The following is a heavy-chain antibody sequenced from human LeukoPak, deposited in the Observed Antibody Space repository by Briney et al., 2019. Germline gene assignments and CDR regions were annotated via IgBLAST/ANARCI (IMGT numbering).Heavy chain of an antibody. Sequence: ASVKVSCKASGYTFTSYDINWVRQATGQGLEWMGWMNPNSGNTGYAQKFQGRVTMTTDTSTSTAYMELRSLRSDDTAVYYCARAVRALSTSWFDPWGQGTLVTVSS. J-gene: IGHJ5*02. D-gene: IGHD2-2*01. CDR2: MNPNSGNT. CDR1: GYTFTSYD. V-gene: IGHV1-8*02. CDR3: ARAVRALSTSWFDP.